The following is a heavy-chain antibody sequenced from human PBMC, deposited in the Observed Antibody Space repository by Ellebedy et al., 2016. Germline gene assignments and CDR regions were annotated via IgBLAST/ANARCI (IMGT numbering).Heavy chain of an antibody. V-gene: IGHV4-30-4*01. D-gene: IGHD3-3*01. CDR3: ARVGALDDFWSGYPVDY. Sequence: LRLSCTVSGGSISSGDYYWSWIRQPPGKGLEWIGYIYYSGSTYYNPSLKSQVTISVDTSKNQFSLKLSSVTAADTAVYYCARVGALDDFWSGYPVDYWGQGTLVTVSS. CDR1: GGSISSGDYY. J-gene: IGHJ4*02. CDR2: IYYSGST.